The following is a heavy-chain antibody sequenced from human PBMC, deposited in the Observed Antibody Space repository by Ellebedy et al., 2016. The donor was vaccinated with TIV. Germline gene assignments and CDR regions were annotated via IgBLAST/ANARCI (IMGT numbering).Heavy chain of an antibody. CDR3: AKEGDGENILYFDY. CDR2: ISWDGGSR. V-gene: IGHV3-43*01. Sequence: GGSLRLSXAVSGFTFDDCTMHWVRQAPGKGLEWVSLISWDGGSRDYADSVKGRFTVSRDNSKNFLFLQMNSLTTEDTALYYCAKEGDGENILYFDYWGQGSLVTVSS. J-gene: IGHJ4*02. CDR1: GFTFDDCT. D-gene: IGHD3-3*01.